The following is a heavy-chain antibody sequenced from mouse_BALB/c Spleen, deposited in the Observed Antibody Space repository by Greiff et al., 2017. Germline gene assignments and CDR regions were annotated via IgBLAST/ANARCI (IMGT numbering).Heavy chain of an antibody. Sequence: VQLQESGPELVKPGASVKISCKASGYAFSSSWMNWVKQRPGQGLEWIGRIYPGDGDTNYNGKFKGKATLTADKSSSTAYMQLSSLTSVDSAVYFCARGGDWGFDYWGQGTTLTVSS. V-gene: IGHV1-82*01. CDR3: ARGGDWGFDY. CDR2: IYPGDGDT. J-gene: IGHJ2*01. CDR1: GYAFSSSW. D-gene: IGHD4-1*01.